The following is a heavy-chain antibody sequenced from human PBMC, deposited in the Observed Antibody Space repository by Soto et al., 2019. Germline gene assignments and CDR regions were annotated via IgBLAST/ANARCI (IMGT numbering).Heavy chain of an antibody. J-gene: IGHJ4*02. CDR2: INPNGGST. V-gene: IGHV1-46*01. CDR1: GYIFINYY. Sequence: QVHLVQSGAEVKKPGASVKVSCKASGYIFINYYINWVRQAPGKGLEWIGIINPNGGSTNDAQKFRGRVTMARDTATSTVYMDLSSLRSDDTAGYYCARELAAADYWGQGTLVTVSS. CDR3: ARELAAADY. D-gene: IGHD6-13*01.